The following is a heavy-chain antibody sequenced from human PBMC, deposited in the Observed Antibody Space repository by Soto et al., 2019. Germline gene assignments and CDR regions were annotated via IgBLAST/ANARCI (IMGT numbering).Heavy chain of an antibody. J-gene: IGHJ4*02. D-gene: IGHD1-26*01. CDR3: ARDQTDFQNQWEPGPFDY. CDR2: IKQDGSEK. V-gene: IGHV3-7*05. CDR1: GFTFSSYW. Sequence: PGGSLRLSCAASGFTFSSYWMSWVRQAPGKGLEWVANIKQDGSEKYYVDSVKGRFTISRDNAKNSLYLQMNSLRAEDTAVYYSARDQTDFQNQWEPGPFDYWGQGTLVTVSS.